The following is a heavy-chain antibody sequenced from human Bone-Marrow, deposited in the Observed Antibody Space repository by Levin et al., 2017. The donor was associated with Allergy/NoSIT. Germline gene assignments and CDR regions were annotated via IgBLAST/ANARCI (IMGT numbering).Heavy chain of an antibody. CDR2: IWYDGSNK. J-gene: IGHJ4*02. Sequence: GGSLRLSCAASGFTFSSYGMHWVRQAPGKGLEWVAVIWYDGSNKYYADSVKGRFTISRDNSKNTLYLQMNSLRAEDTAVYYCARGFRNTKLDYWGQGTLVTVSS. D-gene: IGHD2-21*01. CDR1: GFTFSSYG. V-gene: IGHV3-33*01. CDR3: ARGFRNTKLDY.